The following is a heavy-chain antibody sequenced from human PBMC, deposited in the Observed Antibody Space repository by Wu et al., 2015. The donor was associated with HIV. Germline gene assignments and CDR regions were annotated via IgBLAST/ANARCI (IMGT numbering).Heavy chain of an antibody. CDR3: ARLGYSSSSVEYYYYMDV. D-gene: IGHD6-6*01. J-gene: IGHJ6*03. V-gene: IGHV1-8*01. Sequence: QAHLVQSGAEVKKPGASVKVSCKASGYTFTNYDINWVRQATGQGLEWMGWMNPNSGNTNYAQKFKGRVTMTRATSINTAYMELTRLRPDDTGVYYCARLGYSSSSVEYYYYMDVWGKGTTVTVSS. CDR1: GYTFTNYD. CDR2: MNPNSGNT.